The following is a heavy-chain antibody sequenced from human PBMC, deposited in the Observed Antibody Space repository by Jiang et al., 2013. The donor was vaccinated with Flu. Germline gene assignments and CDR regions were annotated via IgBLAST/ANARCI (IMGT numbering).Heavy chain of an antibody. Sequence: GAEVKKPGESLKISCKGSGYTFTNYWIGWVRQMPGKGLQWMGIINPGDSNTRYSPSFQGQVAISADKSINTAYLQWSSLKASDTAMYYCTRMYNTYGYYYFDMDVWGQGTTVTASS. CDR3: TRMYNTYGYYYFDMDV. J-gene: IGHJ6*02. CDR2: INPGDSNT. D-gene: IGHD1-1*01. CDR1: GYTFTNYW. V-gene: IGHV5-51*03.